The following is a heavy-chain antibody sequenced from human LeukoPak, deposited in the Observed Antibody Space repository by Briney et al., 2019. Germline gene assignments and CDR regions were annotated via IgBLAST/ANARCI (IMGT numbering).Heavy chain of an antibody. CDR1: GYTFTGYY. J-gene: IGHJ6*03. CDR3: ARSGAVAGTMTPLYYYYYTDV. CDR2: INPNSGGT. Sequence: ASVKVSCKASGYTFTGYYMHWVRQAPGQGLEWMGWINPNSGGTNYAQKFQGRVTMTRDTSISTAYMELSSLRSEDTAVYYCARSGAVAGTMTPLYYYYYTDVWGKGTTVTVSS. D-gene: IGHD6-19*01. V-gene: IGHV1-2*02.